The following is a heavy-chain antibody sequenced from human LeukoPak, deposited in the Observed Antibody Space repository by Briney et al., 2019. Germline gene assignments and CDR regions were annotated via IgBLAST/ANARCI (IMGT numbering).Heavy chain of an antibody. CDR2: INPSGGST. Sequence: RASVKVSFKASGYTFTSYYMHWVRQAPGQGLEWMGIINPSGGSTSYAQKFQGRVTMTRDTSTSTVYMELSSLRSEDTAVYYCGRWFGELGIFDPWGQGTLVTVSS. CDR3: GRWFGELGIFDP. J-gene: IGHJ5*02. V-gene: IGHV1-46*01. D-gene: IGHD3-10*01. CDR1: GYTFTSYY.